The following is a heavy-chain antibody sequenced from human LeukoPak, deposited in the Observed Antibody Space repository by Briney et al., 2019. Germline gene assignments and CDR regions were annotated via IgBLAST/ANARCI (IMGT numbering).Heavy chain of an antibody. J-gene: IGHJ5*02. CDR3: AAVQLGSYGWFDP. D-gene: IGHD1-26*01. CDR1: GFTFTSSA. V-gene: IGHV1-58*02. Sequence: ASVKVSCKASGFTFTSSAMQWVRQARGQHLEWIGWIVVGSGNTNYAQKFQERVTITRDMSTSTAYMELSSLRSEDTAVYYCAAVQLGSYGWFDPWGQGTLVTVSS. CDR2: IVVGSGNT.